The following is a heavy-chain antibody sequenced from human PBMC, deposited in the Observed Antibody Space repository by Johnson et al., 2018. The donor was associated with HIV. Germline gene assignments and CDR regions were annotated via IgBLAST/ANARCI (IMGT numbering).Heavy chain of an antibody. D-gene: IGHD3-22*01. CDR2: ISSSRSTI. V-gene: IGHV3-11*01. Sequence: QVQLVESGGGLVKPGGSLRHSCAASGFIFSDYYMSWIRQAPGKGLEWISYISSSRSTIYYADSVKGRFTISRDNAKNSLHLQMNSLRTEDTALYYCARGVSSGYNAFDIWGQGTMVTVSS. CDR3: ARGVSSGYNAFDI. CDR1: GFIFSDYY. J-gene: IGHJ3*02.